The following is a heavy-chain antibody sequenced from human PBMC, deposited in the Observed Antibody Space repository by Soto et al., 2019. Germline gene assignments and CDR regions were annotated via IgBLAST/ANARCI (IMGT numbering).Heavy chain of an antibody. CDR1: AFTFTSYA. J-gene: IGHJ5*02. D-gene: IGHD1-1*01. CDR2: LSRSRAST. CDR3: ANETTDRCPLRGNWFDP. Sequence: GGAQSLPCAASAFTFTSYAMRCVPPTPGNPLGSVAALSRSRASTYYANSVNGPFTIARDNPKHTLDLQMYNLRAEATAAYYCANETTDRCPLRGNWFDPWRRRTRFTASS. V-gene: IGHV3-23*01.